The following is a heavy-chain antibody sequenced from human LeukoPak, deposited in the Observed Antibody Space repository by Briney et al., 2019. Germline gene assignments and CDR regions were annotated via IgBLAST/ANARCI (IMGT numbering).Heavy chain of an antibody. CDR3: ASRAREGATDY. J-gene: IGHJ4*02. D-gene: IGHD1-26*01. CDR1: GYSISSGYY. V-gene: IGHV4-38-2*01. CDR2: IYHSGST. Sequence: SETLSLTCAVSGYSISSGYYWGWIRQPPGKGLEWIGSIYHSGSTYYNPSLKSRVTISVDTSKNQFSLKLSSVTAADTAVYYCASRAREGATDYWGQGTLVTVSS.